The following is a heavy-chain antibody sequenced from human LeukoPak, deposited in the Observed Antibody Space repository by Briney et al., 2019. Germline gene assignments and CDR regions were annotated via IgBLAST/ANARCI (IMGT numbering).Heavy chain of an antibody. CDR3: AREDYYDSSGYCYY. CDR1: GGSFSGYY. CDR2: IYTSGST. J-gene: IGHJ4*02. V-gene: IGHV4-4*07. D-gene: IGHD3-22*01. Sequence: SETLSLTCAVYGGSFSGYYWSWIRQPAGKGLEWIGRIYTSGSTNYNPSLKSRVTISVDTSKNQFSLKLSSVTAADTAVYYCAREDYYDSSGYCYYWGQGTLVTVSS.